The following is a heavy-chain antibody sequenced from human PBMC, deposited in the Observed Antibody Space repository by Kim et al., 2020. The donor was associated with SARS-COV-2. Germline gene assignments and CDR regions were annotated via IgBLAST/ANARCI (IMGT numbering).Heavy chain of an antibody. D-gene: IGHD6-6*01. V-gene: IGHV3-49*02. J-gene: IGHJ3*02. Sequence: SMKGRVTISKDDSKRIAYLRMNSLKTEDTAVYYCTRDRAYSSSSGAFDIWGQGTMVTVSS. CDR3: TRDRAYSSSSGAFDI.